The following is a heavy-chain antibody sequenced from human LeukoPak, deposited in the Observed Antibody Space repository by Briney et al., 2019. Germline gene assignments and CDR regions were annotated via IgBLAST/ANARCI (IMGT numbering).Heavy chain of an antibody. CDR1: GFSFSTSS. Sequence: GGSLRLSCAASGFSFSTSSMNWVRQAPGKGLEWISYISSSSSAIYYADSVKGRFTISRDNAKNSLYLQMNSLRAEDTAVYYCARDLSYSSSWYYYYYMDVWGKGTTVTVSS. D-gene: IGHD6-6*01. J-gene: IGHJ6*03. V-gene: IGHV3-48*01. CDR2: ISSSSSAI. CDR3: ARDLSYSSSWYYYYYMDV.